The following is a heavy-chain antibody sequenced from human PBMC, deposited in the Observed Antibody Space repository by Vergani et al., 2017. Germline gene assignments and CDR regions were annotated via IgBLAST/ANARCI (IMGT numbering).Heavy chain of an antibody. V-gene: IGHV4-30-4*08. CDR3: ARXAAGDYYYYYGMDV. D-gene: IGHD6-13*01. J-gene: IGHJ6*02. CDR1: GGSISSGDYY. CDR2: IYYSGST. Sequence: QVQLQESGPGLVKPSQTLPLTCTVSGGSISSGDYYWSWIRQPPGKGLEWIGYIYYSGSTYYNPSLKSRVTISVDTSKNQFSLKLISVTAADTAVYYCARXAAGDYYYYYGMDVWGQGTTVTVSS.